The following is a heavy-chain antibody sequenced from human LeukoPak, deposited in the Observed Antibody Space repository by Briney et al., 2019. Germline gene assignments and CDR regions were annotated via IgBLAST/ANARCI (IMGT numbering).Heavy chain of an antibody. D-gene: IGHD2-2*02. CDR2: ISYDGSNK. CDR1: GFTFSSYA. Sequence: GGSLRLSCAASGFTFSSYAMHWVRQAPGKGLEWVAVISYDGSNKYYADSVKGRFTISRDNSKNTLYLQMNSLRADDTAVYYCAMKAVPRPRLYDAFDFWGQGAVVTVSS. J-gene: IGHJ3*01. V-gene: IGHV3-30*04. CDR3: AMKAVPRPRLYDAFDF.